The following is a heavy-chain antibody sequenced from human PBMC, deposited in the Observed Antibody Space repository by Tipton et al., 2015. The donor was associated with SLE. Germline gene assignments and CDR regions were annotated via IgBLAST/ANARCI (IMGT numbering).Heavy chain of an antibody. D-gene: IGHD6-19*01. CDR1: GGSISSYY. CDR2: IYYSGST. J-gene: IGHJ2*01. CDR3: ARGGWDREWYFDL. Sequence: TLSLTCTVSGGSISSYYWSWIRQPPGKGLGWIGYIYYSGSTNYNPSLKSRVTISVDTSKNQFSLKLSSVTAADTAVYYCARGGWDREWYFDLWGRGTLVTVSS. V-gene: IGHV4-59*01.